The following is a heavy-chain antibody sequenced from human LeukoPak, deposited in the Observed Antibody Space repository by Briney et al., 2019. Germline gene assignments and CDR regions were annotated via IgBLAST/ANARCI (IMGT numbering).Heavy chain of an antibody. J-gene: IGHJ4*02. CDR1: GGSISSSSYY. V-gene: IGHV4-39*01. CDR2: IYYSGST. D-gene: IGHD3-3*01. CDR3: ARRRITIFGVVRAFDY. Sequence: SETPSLTCTVSGGSISSSSYYWGWIRQPPGKGLEWIGSIYYSGSTYYNPSLKTRVTISVDTSKNQFSMKLSSVTAAHTAVYYCARRRITIFGVVRAFDYWGQGTLVTVSS.